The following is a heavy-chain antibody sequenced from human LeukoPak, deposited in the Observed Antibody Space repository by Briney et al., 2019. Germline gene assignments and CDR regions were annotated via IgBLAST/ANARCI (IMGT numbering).Heavy chain of an antibody. V-gene: IGHV4-61*01. D-gene: IGHD6-13*01. CDR3: AGDADSSSWWSFDI. CDR1: GGSISSSSYY. J-gene: IGHJ3*02. CDR2: IYYSGST. Sequence: SETLSLTCTVSGGSISSSSYYWGWIRQPPGKGLEWIGYIYYSGSTNYNPSLKGRVTISVDTSKNQFSLKLSSVTAADTAVYYCAGDADSSSWWSFDIWGQGTMVTVSS.